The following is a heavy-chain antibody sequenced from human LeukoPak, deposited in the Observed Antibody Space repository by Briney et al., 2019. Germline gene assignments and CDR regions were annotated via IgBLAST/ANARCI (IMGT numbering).Heavy chain of an antibody. CDR1: GYTFTGYY. J-gene: IGHJ4*02. Sequence: PMASVKVSCKASGYTFTGYYMHWVRQAPGQGLEWMGWINPNSGGTNYAQKFQGRVTMTRDTSISTAYMELSRLRSDDTAVYYCASSRIAAVRYYFDYWGQGTLVTVSS. CDR2: INPNSGGT. CDR3: ASSRIAAVRYYFDY. V-gene: IGHV1-2*02. D-gene: IGHD6-13*01.